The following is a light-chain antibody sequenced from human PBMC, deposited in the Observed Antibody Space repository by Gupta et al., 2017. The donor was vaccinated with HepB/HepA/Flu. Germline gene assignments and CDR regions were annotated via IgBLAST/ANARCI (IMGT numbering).Light chain of an antibody. Sequence: DIQMTQSPSTLSASVGDRVTITCRASQNINIWLAWYQQKPGNPPKLLIYKASSLESGVPSRFSGTGSGTEFTLTLIRRHPDDFANYCCQQDCSSSCTFGQGTQVEIK. CDR1: QNINIW. V-gene: IGKV1-5*03. CDR3: QQDCSSSCT. J-gene: IGKJ1*01. CDR2: KAS.